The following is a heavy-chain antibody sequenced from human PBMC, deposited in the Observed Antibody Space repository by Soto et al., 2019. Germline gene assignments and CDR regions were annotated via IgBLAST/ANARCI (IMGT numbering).Heavy chain of an antibody. Sequence: GGSLRLSCAASGFTFSSYSMNWVRQAPGKGLEWVSSISSSSSYIYYADSVKGRFTISRDNAKNSLYLQMNSLRAEDTAVYYCAREAGNDAFDIWGQGTMVTVSS. V-gene: IGHV3-21*01. J-gene: IGHJ3*02. CDR1: GFTFSSYS. CDR2: ISSSSSYI. D-gene: IGHD1-1*01. CDR3: AREAGNDAFDI.